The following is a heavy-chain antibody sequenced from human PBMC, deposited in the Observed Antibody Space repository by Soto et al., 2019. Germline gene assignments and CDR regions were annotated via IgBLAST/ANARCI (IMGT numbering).Heavy chain of an antibody. CDR3: ARVGSTQLGFDY. D-gene: IGHD6-13*01. CDR2: ISSSGSTI. Sequence: DVQLVESGGGLVQPGGSLRLSCAASGFTFSSYEMNWVRQAPGKGLEWVSYISSSGSTIYYADSVKGRFTISRDNAKNSPYLQMNSLRAEDTVVYYCARVGSTQLGFDYWGQGTLVTVSS. CDR1: GFTFSSYE. V-gene: IGHV3-48*03. J-gene: IGHJ4*02.